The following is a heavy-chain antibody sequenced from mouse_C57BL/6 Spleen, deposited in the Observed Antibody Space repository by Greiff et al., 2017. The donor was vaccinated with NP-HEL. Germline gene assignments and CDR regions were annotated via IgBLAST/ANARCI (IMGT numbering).Heavy chain of an antibody. D-gene: IGHD1-1*01. V-gene: IGHV1-52*01. J-gene: IGHJ4*01. CDR2: IDPSDSET. CDR1: GYTFTSYW. CDR3: ARATTGGGYAMDY. Sequence: QVQLQQSGAELVRPGSSVKLSCKASGYTFTSYWMHWVKQRPIQGLEWIGNIDPSDSETHYNQKFKDKATLTVDKSSSTAYMQLSSLTSEDSAVYYCARATTGGGYAMDYWGQGTSVTVSS.